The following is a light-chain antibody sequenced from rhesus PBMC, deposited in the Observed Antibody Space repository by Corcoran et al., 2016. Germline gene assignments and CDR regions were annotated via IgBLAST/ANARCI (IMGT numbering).Light chain of an antibody. J-gene: IGLJ6*01. CDR1: SNNVGNQG. CDR2: RNN. CDR3: SAWDSSLSADV. V-gene: IGLV10-114*01. Sequence: QAGLTQPPSVSKGLRQTATLTCTGNSNNVGNQGAAWLQQHQGHPPKLLSYRNNNRPSGLSERFSASRSGNTASLTITGLQPEDEADYYCSAWDSSLSADVFGSGTKLTVL.